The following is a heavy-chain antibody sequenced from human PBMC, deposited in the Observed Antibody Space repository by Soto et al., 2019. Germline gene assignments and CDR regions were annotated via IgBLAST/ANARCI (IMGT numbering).Heavy chain of an antibody. Sequence: EVQLVESGENLVQPGGSLRLSCAASGFTFSNYWIHWVRQALGKGLVWVSRIKGDEITTNYADSVKGRFTISRDNAKNTVFLQMHSLRAEDTALYYCARGLYGAYGQDFWGQGILVTVSS. CDR2: IKGDEITT. CDR3: ARGLYGAYGQDF. CDR1: GFTFSNYW. V-gene: IGHV3-74*01. D-gene: IGHD4-17*01. J-gene: IGHJ4*02.